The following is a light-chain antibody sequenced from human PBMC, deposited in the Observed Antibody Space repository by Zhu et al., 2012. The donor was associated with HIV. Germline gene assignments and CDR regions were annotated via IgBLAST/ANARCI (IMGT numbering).Light chain of an antibody. J-gene: IGKJ2*01. CDR3: QQRHDWPRT. CDR2: DAS. V-gene: IGKV3-11*01. CDR1: QSISRD. Sequence: EIVLTQSPATLSLSPGEGATLSCRATQSISRDLAWYQQKPGQPPSLLIYDASNRAAGIPARFRGSGSGTDFTLTISNAEPEDFAVYYCQQRHDWPRTFGQGTKLEIK.